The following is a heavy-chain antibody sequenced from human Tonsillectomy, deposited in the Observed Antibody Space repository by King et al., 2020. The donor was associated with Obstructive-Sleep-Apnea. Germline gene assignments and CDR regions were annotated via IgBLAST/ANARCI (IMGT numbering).Heavy chain of an antibody. D-gene: IGHD2-2*01. CDR1: GFTFSSYA. Sequence: VQLVESGGGVVQPGRSLRLSCAASGFTFSSYAMHWVRQAPDKGLEWVAVISYDGSNKYYADSVKGRFTISRDNSKNTLYLRMNSLRAEDTAVYYCARGWIPTAAYYYYGMDVWGQGTTVTVSS. V-gene: IGHV3-30*04. CDR3: ARGWIPTAAYYYYGMDV. CDR2: ISYDGSNK. J-gene: IGHJ6*02.